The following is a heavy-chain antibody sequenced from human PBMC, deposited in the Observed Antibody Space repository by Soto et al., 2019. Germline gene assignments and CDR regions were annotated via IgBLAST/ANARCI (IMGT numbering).Heavy chain of an antibody. CDR2: IYYSGST. Sequence: PSETLSLTCTVSGGAISSYYWSWIRQPPGKGLEWIGYIYYSGSTNYNPSLKSRVTISVDTSKNQFSLKLSSVTAADTAVYYCARGLFKLRYFDWLPFDYWGQGTLVTVSS. J-gene: IGHJ4*02. V-gene: IGHV4-59*01. CDR3: ARGLFKLRYFDWLPFDY. D-gene: IGHD3-9*01. CDR1: GGAISSYY.